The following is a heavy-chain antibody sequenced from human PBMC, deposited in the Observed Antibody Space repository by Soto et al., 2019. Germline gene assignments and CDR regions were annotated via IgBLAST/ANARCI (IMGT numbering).Heavy chain of an antibody. V-gene: IGHV3-23*01. D-gene: IGHD3-3*02. CDR2: IGGSET. J-gene: IGHJ4*02. Sequence: GGSLRLSCAASGFTFSIYAMTWVRQAPGKGLEWVSTIGGSETYYADSVKGRFTISRDNSKNTLYLQMSSLTIEDTAVYLCAKDLAAPAQYSFDSWGQGALVTVSS. CDR3: AKDLAAPAQYSFDS. CDR1: GFTFSIYA.